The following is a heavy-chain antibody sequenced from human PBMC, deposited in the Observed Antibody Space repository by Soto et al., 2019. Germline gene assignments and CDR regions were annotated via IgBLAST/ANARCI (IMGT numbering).Heavy chain of an antibody. V-gene: IGHV3-74*01. J-gene: IGHJ4*02. CDR3: TRGRKYDVLTGYNDY. Sequence: EVQLLESGGGLVQPGGSLRLSCEASGFTFSDYWMHWVRQVPGRGLVWVARINDNGAITRYADSVKARFTVSRDNANSTMFLQMNGLTAEDTAIYYCTRGRKYDVLTGYNDYWGQGTLVTVSS. CDR2: INDNGAIT. CDR1: GFTFSDYW. D-gene: IGHD3-9*01.